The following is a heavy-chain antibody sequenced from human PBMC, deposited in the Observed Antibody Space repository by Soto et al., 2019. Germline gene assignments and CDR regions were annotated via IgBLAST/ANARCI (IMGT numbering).Heavy chain of an antibody. CDR2: IIPIFGTA. J-gene: IGHJ5*02. CDR3: ASCTYYYYSSGYLHFPEWFDP. Sequence: QVQLVQSGAEVKKPGSSVKVSCKASGGTFSSYAISWVRQAPGQGLEWMGGIIPIFGTANYAQKFQGRVTIPADESTSTAYMELSSLRSEDTAVYYCASCTYYYYSSGYLHFPEWFDPWGQGTLVTVSS. CDR1: GGTFSSYA. V-gene: IGHV1-69*01. D-gene: IGHD3-22*01.